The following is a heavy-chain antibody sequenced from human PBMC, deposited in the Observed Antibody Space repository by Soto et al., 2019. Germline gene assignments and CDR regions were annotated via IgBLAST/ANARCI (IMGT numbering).Heavy chain of an antibody. D-gene: IGHD1-26*01. V-gene: IGHV1-3*01. CDR3: ARDDSGFSGSHYIDYFNY. CDR1: GDTVPNYA. J-gene: IGHJ4*02. Sequence: GASVKVSCKASGDTVPNYAIHWVRQAPGQRLEWMGWINGGNGNTYYSEHFQGRVTITRDTSAGTVYMQLSSLTSEDTAVYYCARDDSGFSGSHYIDYFNYWGQGALVTVSS. CDR2: INGGNGNT.